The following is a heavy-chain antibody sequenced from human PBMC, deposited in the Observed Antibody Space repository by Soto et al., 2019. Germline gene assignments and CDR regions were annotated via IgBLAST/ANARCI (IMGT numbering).Heavy chain of an antibody. J-gene: IGHJ4*02. V-gene: IGHV3-33*01. D-gene: IGHD6-19*01. CDR2: IWYDGGNK. Sequence: QVQLVESGGGVVQPGRSLRLSCAASGFNFSSYVMHWVRQAPGKGLEWVAVIWYDGGNKHYADSVKGRFTISRDKSKNTLYLQMNSLRAEDTAVHYCARDGQWLPRDGLRSSYYFDYWGQGTLVTVSS. CDR3: ARDGQWLPRDGLRSSYYFDY. CDR1: GFNFSSYV.